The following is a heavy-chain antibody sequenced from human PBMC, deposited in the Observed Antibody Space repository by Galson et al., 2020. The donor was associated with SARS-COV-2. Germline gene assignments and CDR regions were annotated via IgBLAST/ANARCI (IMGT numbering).Heavy chain of an antibody. D-gene: IGHD4-17*01. Sequence: GGSLRLSCAASGFTFSSYSMNWVRQAPGKGLEWVSSISSSSSYIYYADSVKGRFTISRDNAKNSLYLQMNSLRAEDTAVYYCARSGGLNGDYYFDYWGQGTLVTVSS. CDR3: ARSGGLNGDYYFDY. CDR2: ISSSSSYI. J-gene: IGHJ4*02. V-gene: IGHV3-21*01. CDR1: GFTFSSYS.